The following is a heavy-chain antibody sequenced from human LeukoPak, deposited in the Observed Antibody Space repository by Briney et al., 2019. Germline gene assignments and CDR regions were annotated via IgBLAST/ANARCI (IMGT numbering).Heavy chain of an antibody. CDR3: ATHYYDSSGYHYSLAE. J-gene: IGHJ4*02. Sequence: GASVKVSCKVSGYTLTELSMHWVRQAPGKGLEWMGGFYPEDGETIYAQKFQGRVTMTEDTSTDTAYMELSSLRSEDTAVYYCATHYYDSSGYHYSLAEWGQGTLVTVSS. D-gene: IGHD3-22*01. CDR2: FYPEDGET. V-gene: IGHV1-24*01. CDR1: GYTLTELS.